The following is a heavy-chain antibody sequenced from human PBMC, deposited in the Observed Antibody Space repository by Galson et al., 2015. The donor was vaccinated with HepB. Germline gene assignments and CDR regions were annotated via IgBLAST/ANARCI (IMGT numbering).Heavy chain of an antibody. Sequence: SVKVSCKASGGTFSSYAISWVRQAPGQGLEWMGGIIPILGIANYAQKFQGRVTITADKSTSTAYMELSSLRSEDTAVYYCAREATIQEGDAFDIWGQGTMVTVSS. J-gene: IGHJ3*02. D-gene: IGHD5-12*01. CDR3: AREATIQEGDAFDI. V-gene: IGHV1-69*10. CDR2: IIPILGIA. CDR1: GGTFSSYA.